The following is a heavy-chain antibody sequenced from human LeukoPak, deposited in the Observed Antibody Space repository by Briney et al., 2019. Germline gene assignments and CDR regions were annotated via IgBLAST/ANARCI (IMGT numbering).Heavy chain of an antibody. CDR1: GFTFGSYW. CDR3: ARDKRVGPTLFDY. J-gene: IGHJ4*02. CDR2: IKGDGSEK. V-gene: IGHV3-7*01. D-gene: IGHD1-26*01. Sequence: PGGSLRLSCVASGFTFGSYWMRWVRQAPGKGLEWVANIKGDGSEKYYMDSVKGRFTISRDNAKNSLYLQMSSLGAEDTAVYYCARDKRVGPTLFDYWGQGTVVTVSS.